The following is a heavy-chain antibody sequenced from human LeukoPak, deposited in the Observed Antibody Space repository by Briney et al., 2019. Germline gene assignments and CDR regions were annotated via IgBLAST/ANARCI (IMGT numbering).Heavy chain of an antibody. CDR1: GGSVSSGGSVSSGRYY. CDR3: ARDSFYSGSDY. D-gene: IGHD1-26*01. CDR2: VSYSGST. Sequence: PSETLSLTCTVSGGSVSSGGSVSSGRYYWSWIRQPPGKGLEWIGYVSYSGSTNYNPSRHSRVTISIDTSKNQFSLKLSSVTAADTAVYFCARDSFYSGSDYWGQGTLVTVSS. J-gene: IGHJ4*02. V-gene: IGHV4-61*01.